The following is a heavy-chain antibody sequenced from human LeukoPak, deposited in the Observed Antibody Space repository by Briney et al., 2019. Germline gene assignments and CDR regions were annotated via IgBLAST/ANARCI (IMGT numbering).Heavy chain of an antibody. J-gene: IGHJ4*02. Sequence: PSETLSLTCTVSGGSISGYYWSWIRQPPGKGLEWIGYIYYSGSTNYNPSLKSRVTISVDTSKNHVSLKLSSVTAADTAVYYCARRVSSGYYYYDHWGQGILVTVSS. CDR3: ARRVSSGYYYYDH. CDR1: GGSISGYY. CDR2: IYYSGST. V-gene: IGHV4-59*01. D-gene: IGHD3-22*01.